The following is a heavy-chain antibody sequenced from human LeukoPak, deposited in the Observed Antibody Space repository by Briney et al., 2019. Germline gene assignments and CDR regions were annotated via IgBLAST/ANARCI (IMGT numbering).Heavy chain of an antibody. D-gene: IGHD1-26*01. CDR1: GGSMSNYK. V-gene: IGHV4-4*07. CDR2: IFTSGYT. J-gene: IGHJ4*02. Sequence: SETLSLTCTVSGGSMSNYKWSWIRQPAGKGLEWIGRIFTSGYTNYNASVQSRVTTSVDTSKNQFSLKLSSVTAADTAVYYCVRGIVGATAPDSGGQGALVIVSS. CDR3: VRGIVGATAPDS.